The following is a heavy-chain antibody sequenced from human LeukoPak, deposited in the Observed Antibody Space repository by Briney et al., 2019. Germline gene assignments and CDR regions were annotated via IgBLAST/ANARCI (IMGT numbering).Heavy chain of an antibody. D-gene: IGHD3-10*01. J-gene: IGHJ5*02. CDR1: GFTFSTYS. CDR2: ISSSSSTI. CDR3: ARDKGQYGSGTRGFTWFDP. Sequence: PGGSLRLSCAASGFTFSTYSMNWVRQAPGKGLEWVSYISSSSSTIYYADSVKGRFTISRDNANNSLYLQMNSLRAEDTAVYYCARDKGQYGSGTRGFTWFDPWGQGTLVTVSS. V-gene: IGHV3-48*01.